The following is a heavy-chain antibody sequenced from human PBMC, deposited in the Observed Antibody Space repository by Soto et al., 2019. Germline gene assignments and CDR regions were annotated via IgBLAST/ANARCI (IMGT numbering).Heavy chain of an antibody. CDR1: GFTFSSYA. Sequence: EVQLLESGGGLVQPGGSLRLSCAASGFTFSSYAMNWVRQAPGKGLEWVSVISGSGGSTYYADAVKGRFNISRDKSKNTLYLQMKSLRAEDTAVYYCAKRTVGWYFDLWGRGTLVTVSS. CDR3: AKRTVGWYFDL. D-gene: IGHD4-17*01. CDR2: ISGSGGST. J-gene: IGHJ2*01. V-gene: IGHV3-23*01.